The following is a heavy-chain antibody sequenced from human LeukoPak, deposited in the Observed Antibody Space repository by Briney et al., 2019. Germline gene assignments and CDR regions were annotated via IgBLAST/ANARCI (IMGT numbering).Heavy chain of an antibody. J-gene: IGHJ4*02. Sequence: GGSLRLSCAASGFTFSTYWMSWVRQAPGKGLEWVANIKHDESEKYYVDSVKGRFTIFRDNAKNSLYLQMNSLRAEDTAVYYCANLNAPYWGNFGYWGQGTLVTVSS. CDR2: IKHDESEK. CDR3: ANLNAPYWGNFGY. D-gene: IGHD3-16*01. CDR1: GFTFSTYW. V-gene: IGHV3-7*03.